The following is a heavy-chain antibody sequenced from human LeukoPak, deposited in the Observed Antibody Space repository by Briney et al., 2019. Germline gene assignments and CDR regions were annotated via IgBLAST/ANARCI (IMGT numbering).Heavy chain of an antibody. J-gene: IGHJ3*02. CDR1: GYSFTSYW. V-gene: IGHV5-51*01. CDR3: ARLITIFGVVKGPFDI. D-gene: IGHD3-3*01. Sequence: RGESLKISCTGSGYSFTSYWIGWVRQMPGKGLDWMGIIYPGDSETRYSPSFQGQVTMSADKSISTAYLQWSSLKASDTAMYYCARLITIFGVVKGPFDIWGQGTMVTVSS. CDR2: IYPGDSET.